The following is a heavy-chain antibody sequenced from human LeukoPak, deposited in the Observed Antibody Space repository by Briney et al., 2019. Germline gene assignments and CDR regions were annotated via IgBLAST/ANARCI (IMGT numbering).Heavy chain of an antibody. CDR2: INWDGGNT. CDR1: GFTFDDYT. J-gene: IGHJ4*02. V-gene: IGHV3-43*01. Sequence: GGSLRLSCAASGFTFDDYTMHWVRQAPGKGLEWVSLINWDGGNTYYADSVKGRFTISRDNSKNALYLQMNSLRAEDTAVYYCAKDPSYNWNYLTYWGQGTLVTVSS. D-gene: IGHD1-20*01. CDR3: AKDPSYNWNYLTY.